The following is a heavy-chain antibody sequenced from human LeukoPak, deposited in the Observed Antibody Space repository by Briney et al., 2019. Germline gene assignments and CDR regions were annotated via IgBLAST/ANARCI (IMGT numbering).Heavy chain of an antibody. CDR2: IYSGGST. D-gene: IGHD6-13*01. Sequence: GGSLRLSCAASGFTVSSNYMSWVRQAPGKGLEWVSVIYSGGSTYYADSVKGRFTISRDNSKNTLYLQMNSLRAEDTAVYYCAKASYSSSWYYWGQGTLVTVSS. V-gene: IGHV3-66*01. CDR3: AKASYSSSWYY. CDR1: GFTVSSNY. J-gene: IGHJ4*02.